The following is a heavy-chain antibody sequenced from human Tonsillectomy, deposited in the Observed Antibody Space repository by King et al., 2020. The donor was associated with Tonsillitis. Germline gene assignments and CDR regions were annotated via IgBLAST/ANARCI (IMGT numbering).Heavy chain of an antibody. CDR3: ARDQWYGMDV. Sequence: VQLVESGGGLVKPGGSLRLSCAASGFTFSSYSMNWVRQAPGKGLEWVSSITSSSSYIYYADSVKGRFTISSDNAKNSLYLQMNSLRAEDTAVYYCARDQWYGMDVWGQGTTVTVSS. D-gene: IGHD2-8*01. CDR1: GFTFSSYS. V-gene: IGHV3-21*01. CDR2: ITSSSSYI. J-gene: IGHJ6*02.